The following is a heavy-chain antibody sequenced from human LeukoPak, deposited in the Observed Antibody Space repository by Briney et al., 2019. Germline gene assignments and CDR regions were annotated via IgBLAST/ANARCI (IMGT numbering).Heavy chain of an antibody. CDR1: GGSISSYY. CDR2: IYYSGST. CDR3: ARGPNYDSSGYYYYFDY. D-gene: IGHD3-22*01. V-gene: IGHV4-59*01. J-gene: IGHJ4*02. Sequence: SETLSLTCTVSGGSISSYYWSWIRQPPGKGLEWIGYIYYSGSTNYKPSLKSRVTISVDTSKNQFSLKLSSVTAADTAVYYCARGPNYDSSGYYYYFDYWGQGTLVTVSS.